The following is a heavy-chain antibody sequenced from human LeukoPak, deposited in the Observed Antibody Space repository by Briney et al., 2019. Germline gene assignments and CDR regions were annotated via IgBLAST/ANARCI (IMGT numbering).Heavy chain of an antibody. CDR3: AREGRYGRVWRHPFDP. CDR1: GYTFSNYA. J-gene: IGHJ5*02. D-gene: IGHD1-26*01. V-gene: IGHV7-4-1*02. Sequence: GASVKVSCKASGYTFSNYAMNWVRQAPGQGLEWMGWINTNTGNPTYAQGFTGRFVFSLDTSVSTAYLQISSLKAEDTAVYYCAREGRYGRVWRHPFDPWGQGTLVTVSS. CDR2: INTNTGNP.